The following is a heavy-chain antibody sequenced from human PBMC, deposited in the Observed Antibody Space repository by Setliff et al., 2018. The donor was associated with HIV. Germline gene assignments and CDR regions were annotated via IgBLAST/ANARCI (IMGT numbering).Heavy chain of an antibody. CDR3: ARHGQYGSGSYYNRPFDY. D-gene: IGHD3-10*01. V-gene: IGHV5-51*01. CDR2: IYPADSDT. CDR1: GYSFTNYW. J-gene: IGHJ4*02. Sequence: GESLKISCKGSGYSFTNYWIGWVRQVPGKGLEWMGIIYPADSDTRYSPSFQGQVTISADKSINTAYLQWSSLKASDTAMYYCARHGQYGSGSYYNRPFDYWGQGTLVTVSS.